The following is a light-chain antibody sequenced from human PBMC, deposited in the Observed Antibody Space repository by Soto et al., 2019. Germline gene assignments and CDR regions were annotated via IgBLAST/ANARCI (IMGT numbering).Light chain of an antibody. CDR2: YAP. CDR1: QTISFW. J-gene: IGKJ2*01. CDR3: QQYHSSPYT. Sequence: DIQMTQSPSTLSASVGDKVTITCRASQTISFWLSWYQQKPGKAPQLLIYYAPCLKRGGQSRFRGRGSGTVFILTTSSLQHHDFATYYCQQYHSSPYTFGQGTKLEIK. V-gene: IGKV1-5*01.